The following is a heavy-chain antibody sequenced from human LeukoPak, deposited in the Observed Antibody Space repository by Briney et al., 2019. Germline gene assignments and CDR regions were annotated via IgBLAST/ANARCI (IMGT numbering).Heavy chain of an antibody. CDR1: GYSFTNFD. CDR2: MNPNSGNK. Sequence: ASVKVSCKASGYSFTNFDINWVRQATGQGLEGMGWMNPNSGNKGYAQKFQGRVSMTMNTSIATAYMELSSLRSEDTAVYYCARRPQWRGDDYYMDVEGRGTTVTVSS. V-gene: IGHV1-8*01. J-gene: IGHJ6*03. D-gene: IGHD6-19*01. CDR3: ARRPQWRGDDYYMDV.